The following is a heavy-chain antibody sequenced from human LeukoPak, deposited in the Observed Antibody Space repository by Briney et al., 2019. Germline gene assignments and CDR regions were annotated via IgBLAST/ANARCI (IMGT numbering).Heavy chain of an antibody. CDR3: ASGRQLGR. CDR2: IKQDESEK. CDR1: GFSFSTYW. Sequence: GGSLGLSCAASGFSFSTYWMSWVRQAPGKGQEWVANIKQDESEKYYVDSVKGRFTISRDNTKNSLYLQMNSLRVEDTAVYYCASGRQLGRWGQGTLVTVSS. V-gene: IGHV3-7*03. D-gene: IGHD6-13*01. J-gene: IGHJ4*02.